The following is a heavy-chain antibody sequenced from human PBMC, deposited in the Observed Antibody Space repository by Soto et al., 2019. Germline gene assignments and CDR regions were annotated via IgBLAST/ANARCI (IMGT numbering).Heavy chain of an antibody. CDR3: AHILGLPNKSYWYFDL. CDR2: IYWDGDK. CDR1: GFSLSTSGVG. J-gene: IGHJ2*01. Sequence: QITLKESGPTLVKPTQTLTLTCTFSGFSLSTSGVGVGWIRQPPGKALEWLALIYWDGDKRYSPSLKSRLTITKDTPKNQVVLTMTNMDPVDTATYYCAHILGLPNKSYWYFDLWGRGTLVTVSS. D-gene: IGHD1-7*01. V-gene: IGHV2-5*02.